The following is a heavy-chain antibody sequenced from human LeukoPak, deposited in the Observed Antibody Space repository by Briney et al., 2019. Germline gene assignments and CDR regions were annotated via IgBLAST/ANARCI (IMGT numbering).Heavy chain of an antibody. Sequence: GGSLRLSCAASGLTFSNAWMSWVRQAPGKGLEWVGRIRSNRDGGTTDYAAPVKGRFTMSRDDSKNTVYLQMNSLKTEDTAVYYCARSPLGIAPFDYWGQGTLVTVSS. CDR2: IRSNRDGGTT. J-gene: IGHJ4*02. D-gene: IGHD7-27*01. V-gene: IGHV3-15*01. CDR1: GLTFSNAW. CDR3: ARSPLGIAPFDY.